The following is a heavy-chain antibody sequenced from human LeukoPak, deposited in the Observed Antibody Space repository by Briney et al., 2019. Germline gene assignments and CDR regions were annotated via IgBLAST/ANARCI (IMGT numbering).Heavy chain of an antibody. J-gene: IGHJ6*04. D-gene: IGHD3-10*02. V-gene: IGHV3-48*04. CDR3: AELGITMIGGV. CDR1: GFTFSMYS. CDR2: ISSLSGTI. Sequence: GGSLRLSCAASGFTFSMYSMNWVRQAPGKGLEWVSYISSLSGTIEYADSVKGRFTISRDNAKNSLYLQMNSLRAEDTAVYYCAELGITMIGGVWGKGTTVTISS.